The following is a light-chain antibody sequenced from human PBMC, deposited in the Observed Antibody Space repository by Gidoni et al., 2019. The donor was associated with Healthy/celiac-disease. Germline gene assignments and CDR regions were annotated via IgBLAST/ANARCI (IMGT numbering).Light chain of an antibody. CDR1: QRVSSSS. V-gene: IGKV3-20*01. CDR3: QQYGSSPWT. Sequence: EIVLTQSPGPLSVSPGERATLSCRARQRVSSSSLAWYQQKPGQAPRLLLYGASSRATGIPDRFSGSGSGTDFTLTISRLEPEDFAVYYCQQYGSSPWTFGQGTKVEIK. J-gene: IGKJ1*01. CDR2: GAS.